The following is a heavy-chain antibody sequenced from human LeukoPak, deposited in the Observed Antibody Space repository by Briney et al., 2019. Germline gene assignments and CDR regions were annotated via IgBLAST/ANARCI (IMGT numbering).Heavy chain of an antibody. CDR1: GFIFDDYA. Sequence: GGSLRLSCAASGFIFDDYAVHWVRQAPGKGLEWVSGISWNSGSMEYADSVKGRFTISRDNAKNSLYLQMNSLRAEDSAMYYCARDTDGGFWGQGTLVTVSS. D-gene: IGHD5-24*01. V-gene: IGHV3-9*01. J-gene: IGHJ4*02. CDR2: ISWNSGSM. CDR3: ARDTDGGF.